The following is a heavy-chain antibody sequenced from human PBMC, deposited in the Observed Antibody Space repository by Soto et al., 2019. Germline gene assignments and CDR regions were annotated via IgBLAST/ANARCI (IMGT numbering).Heavy chain of an antibody. CDR1: GYSISRGYY. Sequence: PSETLSLTCVVSGYSISRGYYWGWIRQPPGKGLEWIGSIYHSGKTYYNPSLKSRVTLSVDTSKNQFSLKLSSVTAADTAIYYCALHTFYFGHSPQYNNWFDPWGQGTLVTVSS. D-gene: IGHD3-10*01. CDR3: ALHTFYFGHSPQYNNWFDP. CDR2: IYHSGKT. J-gene: IGHJ5*02. V-gene: IGHV4-38-2*01.